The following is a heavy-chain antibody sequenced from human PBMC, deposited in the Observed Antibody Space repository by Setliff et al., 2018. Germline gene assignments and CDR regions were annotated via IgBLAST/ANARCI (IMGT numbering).Heavy chain of an antibody. Sequence: GSLRLSCAASGFTFSSYSMNWVRQAPGKGLEWVSYISSSSSTIYYADSVKGRFTISRDNAKNSLYLQMNSLRAEDTAVYYCVVGSDYYYYYGMDVWGQGTTVTVSS. CDR2: ISSSSSTI. D-gene: IGHD3-10*01. CDR3: VVGSDYYYYYGMDV. J-gene: IGHJ6*02. V-gene: IGHV3-48*01. CDR1: GFTFSSYS.